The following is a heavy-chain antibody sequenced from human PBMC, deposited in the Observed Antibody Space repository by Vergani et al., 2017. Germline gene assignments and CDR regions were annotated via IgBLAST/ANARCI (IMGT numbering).Heavy chain of an antibody. Sequence: EVKLVESGGGLIQPGGSLRLSCAASGFTVSSNYMSWVRQAPGKGLEWVSVIYSGGSKYYAEPGKGRFTISRDNSKNTLYLQMNSLRAEATAVYYCARAGGGPGDYWGQGTLVTVSS. CDR3: ARAGGGPGDY. D-gene: IGHD2-15*01. J-gene: IGHJ4*02. CDR1: GFTVSSNY. CDR2: IYSGGSK. V-gene: IGHV3-53*01.